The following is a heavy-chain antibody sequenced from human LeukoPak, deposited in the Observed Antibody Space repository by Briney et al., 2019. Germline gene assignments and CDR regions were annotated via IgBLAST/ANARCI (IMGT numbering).Heavy chain of an antibody. D-gene: IGHD3-22*01. CDR2: ISSSGSTI. CDR1: GFTFSDYY. Sequence: PGGSLRLSCAASGFTFSDYYMGWIRQAPGKGLEWASYISSSGSTIYYADSVKGRFTISRDNSKNTLYLQMNSLRAEDTAVYYCAKTRSVGMIVVVPKYFQHWGQGTLVTVSS. J-gene: IGHJ1*01. CDR3: AKTRSVGMIVVVPKYFQH. V-gene: IGHV3-11*01.